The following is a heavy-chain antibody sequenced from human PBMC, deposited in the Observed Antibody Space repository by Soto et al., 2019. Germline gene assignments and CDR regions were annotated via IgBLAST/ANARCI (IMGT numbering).Heavy chain of an antibody. CDR3: ARVGYSSTGTTLHFHGLDV. V-gene: IGHV1-46*01. CDR2: IYPRGGST. D-gene: IGHD5-18*01. Sequence: ASVKVSCKASGYNFTSHYIHWVRQAPGQRLESMGIIYPRGGSTIYAQKFQGKVTMTRDTSTHTLYMELSSLRSEDTAIYYCARVGYSSTGTTLHFHGLDVWGQGTTVTVSS. J-gene: IGHJ6*02. CDR1: GYNFTSHY.